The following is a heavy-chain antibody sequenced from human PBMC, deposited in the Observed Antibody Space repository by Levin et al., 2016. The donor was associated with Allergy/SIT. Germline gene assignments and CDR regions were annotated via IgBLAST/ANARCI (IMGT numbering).Heavy chain of an antibody. V-gene: IGHV1-69*13. J-gene: IGHJ6*02. Sequence: SVKVSCKASGGTFSSYAISWVRQAPGQGLEWMGGIIPIFGTANYAQKFQGRVTITADESTSTAYMELSSLRSEDTAVYYCARDRYSSSWPYGMDVWGQGTTVTVSS. D-gene: IGHD6-13*01. CDR3: ARDRYSSSWPYGMDV. CDR1: GGTFSSYA. CDR2: IIPIFGTA.